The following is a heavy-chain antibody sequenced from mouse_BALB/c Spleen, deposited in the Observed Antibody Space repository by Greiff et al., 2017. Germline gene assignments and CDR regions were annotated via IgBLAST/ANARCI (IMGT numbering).Heavy chain of an antibody. CDR1: GFTFSSLG. J-gene: IGHJ2*01. CDR3: ARSTTALDY. Sequence: LVESGGGLVQPGGSRKLSRAASGFTFSSLGMHWVRQAPEKGLEWVAYISSGSSTIYYADTVKGRFTISRDNPKNTLFLQMTSLRSEDTAMYYCARSTTALDYWGQGTTLTVSS. D-gene: IGHD1-2*01. V-gene: IGHV5-17*02. CDR2: ISSGSSTI.